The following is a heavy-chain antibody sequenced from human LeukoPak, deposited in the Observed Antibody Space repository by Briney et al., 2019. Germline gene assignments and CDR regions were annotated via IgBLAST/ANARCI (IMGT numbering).Heavy chain of an antibody. J-gene: IGHJ3*01. Sequence: GGSLRLSCAASGFTFSTYWMSWVRQAPGKGLEWVANINQDGSEKYYADSVKGRFTISRDNAKNSLFLQMNSLRAEDTAVYYCARENGANRRALDVWGPGTRVTVSS. D-gene: IGHD4/OR15-4a*01. CDR3: ARENGANRRALDV. CDR1: GFTFSTYW. V-gene: IGHV3-7*01. CDR2: INQDGSEK.